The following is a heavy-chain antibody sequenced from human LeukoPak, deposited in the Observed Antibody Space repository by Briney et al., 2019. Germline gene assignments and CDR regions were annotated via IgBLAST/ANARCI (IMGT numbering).Heavy chain of an antibody. CDR1: GYSFPNYW. J-gene: IGHJ4*02. D-gene: IGHD3-3*01. CDR3: ARSSKSAFDY. Sequence: GESLKISCQVSGYSFPNYWIGWARQMPGKGLEWMGIFYPAESRVRYGPSFRGQVTISVDKSISTAYLQWSSLKASDSAMYYCARSSKSAFDYWGQGTLVTVSS. CDR2: FYPAESRV. V-gene: IGHV5-51*01.